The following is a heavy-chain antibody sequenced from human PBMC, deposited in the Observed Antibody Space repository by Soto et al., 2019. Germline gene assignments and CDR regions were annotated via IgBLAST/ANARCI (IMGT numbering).Heavy chain of an antibody. V-gene: IGHV4-34*01. CDR1: GGSFSGYY. CDR2: INHSGST. CDR3: ARHFSVDYIEY. J-gene: IGHJ4*02. Sequence: NPSETLSLTCAVYGGSFSGYYWSWIRQPPGKGLEWIGEINHSGSTNYNPSLKSRVTISVDTSKNQFSLKLSSVTAADTAVYYCARHFSVDYIEYWGQGALVTVSS.